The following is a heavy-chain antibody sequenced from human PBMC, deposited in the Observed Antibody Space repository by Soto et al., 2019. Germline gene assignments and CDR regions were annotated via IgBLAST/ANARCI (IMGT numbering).Heavy chain of an antibody. J-gene: IGHJ4*02. CDR2: INGDGRVT. CDR1: GFTFSHYW. CDR3: ARAPHYGGNSGPGDY. D-gene: IGHD4-17*01. V-gene: IGHV3-74*01. Sequence: EVQLVESGGGLVQPGGSLRLSCAASGFTFSHYWIHWARQVPGKGLVWVSRINGDGRVTHYADSVNGRFIISRDTAKNTVFLQINSVRVEDTGVYYCARAPHYGGNSGPGDYMSQGTLVSVSS.